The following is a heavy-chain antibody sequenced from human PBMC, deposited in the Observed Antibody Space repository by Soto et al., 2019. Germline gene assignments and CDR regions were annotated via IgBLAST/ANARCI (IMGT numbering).Heavy chain of an antibody. CDR2: ISFDGSNK. CDR1: GFTFSSYT. D-gene: IGHD3-22*01. V-gene: IGHV3-30-3*01. J-gene: IGHJ4*02. Sequence: HPGGSLRLSCAASGFTFSSYTMHWVRQAPGKGLEWVAVISFDGSNKYYADSVKGRFTISRDNSKNTLYLQMNSLRAEDTAVYYCARVRYYDSSGYLPLDYWGQGTLVTAPQ. CDR3: ARVRYYDSSGYLPLDY.